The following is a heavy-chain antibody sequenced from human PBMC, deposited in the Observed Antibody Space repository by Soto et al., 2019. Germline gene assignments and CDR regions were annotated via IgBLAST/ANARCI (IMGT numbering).Heavy chain of an antibody. V-gene: IGHV3-30-3*01. J-gene: IGHJ4*02. Sequence: PGGSLRLSCAASGFTFSSYAMHWVRQAPGKGLEWVAVISYDGSNKYYADSVKGRLTISRDNSKNTLYLQMNSLRAEDTAVYYCARDSIQYFDWLLYNPPDYWGQGTLVTVSS. CDR3: ARDSIQYFDWLLYNPPDY. CDR2: ISYDGSNK. CDR1: GFTFSSYA. D-gene: IGHD3-9*01.